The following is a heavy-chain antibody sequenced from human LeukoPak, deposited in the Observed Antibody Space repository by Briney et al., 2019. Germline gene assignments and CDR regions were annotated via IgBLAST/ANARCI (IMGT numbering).Heavy chain of an antibody. J-gene: IGHJ4*02. D-gene: IGHD4-17*01. CDR1: GGTFSSYA. Sequence: SVKVCCKASGGTFSSYAISWVRQAPGQGLEWMGRIIPILGIANYAQKFQGRVTITADKSTSTAYMELSSLRSEDTAVYYCATDRGTVTTFDYWGQGTLVTVSS. V-gene: IGHV1-69*04. CDR2: IIPILGIA. CDR3: ATDRGTVTTFDY.